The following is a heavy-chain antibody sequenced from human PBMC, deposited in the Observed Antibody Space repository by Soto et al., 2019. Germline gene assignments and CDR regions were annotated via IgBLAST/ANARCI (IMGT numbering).Heavy chain of an antibody. CDR1: GDSVSSNSAA. CDR2: TYYRSKWYN. Sequence: SQTLSLPCAISGDSVSSNSAAWNWIRQSPSRGLEWLGRTYYRSKWYNDYAVSVKSRITINPDTSKNQFSLQLNSVTPEDTAVYYCARGRAAAGIYYYYYGMDVWGQGTTVTVSS. D-gene: IGHD6-13*01. V-gene: IGHV6-1*01. CDR3: ARGRAAAGIYYYYYGMDV. J-gene: IGHJ6*02.